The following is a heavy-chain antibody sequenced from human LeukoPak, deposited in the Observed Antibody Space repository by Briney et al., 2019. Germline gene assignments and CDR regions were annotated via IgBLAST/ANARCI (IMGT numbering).Heavy chain of an antibody. V-gene: IGHV3-53*01. J-gene: IGHJ4*02. CDR3: AKGHCTNGICWLD. D-gene: IGHD2-8*01. CDR2: IYSAGST. CDR1: GFTVSSTY. Sequence: GGSLRLSCAASGFTVSSTYMSWVRQAPGKGLEWVSIIYSAGSTYYADSVKGRFTVSRDNSKNTLYLQMNSLRAEDTAVYYCAKGHCTNGICWLDWGQGTLVTVSS.